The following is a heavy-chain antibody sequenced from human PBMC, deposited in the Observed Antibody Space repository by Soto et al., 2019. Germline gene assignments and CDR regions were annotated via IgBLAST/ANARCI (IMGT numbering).Heavy chain of an antibody. CDR3: ARTLMYSDIVATEVWTKFDY. CDR2: IDWDDDK. CDR1: GFSLSTSGMC. J-gene: IGHJ4*02. D-gene: IGHD5-12*01. Sequence: SGPTLVNPTQTLTLTCTFSGFSLSTSGMCVSWIRQPPGKALEWLALIDWDDDKYYSTSLKTRLTISKDTSKNQVVLTMTNMDPVDTATYYCARTLMYSDIVATEVWTKFDYWGQGTLVTVSS. V-gene: IGHV2-70*01.